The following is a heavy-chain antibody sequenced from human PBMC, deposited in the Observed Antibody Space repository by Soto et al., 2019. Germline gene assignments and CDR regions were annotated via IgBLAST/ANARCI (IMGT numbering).Heavy chain of an antibody. CDR3: AKVGEYDFWSGYYEGPGGMDV. J-gene: IGHJ6*02. CDR2: ISGSGGST. CDR1: GFTFSSYA. Sequence: PGGSLRLSCAASGFTFSSYAMSWVRQAPGKGLEWVSAISGSGGSTYYADSVKGRFTISRDNSKNTLYLQMNSLRAEDTAVYYCAKVGEYDFWSGYYEGPGGMDVWGQGTTVTVSS. V-gene: IGHV3-23*01. D-gene: IGHD3-3*01.